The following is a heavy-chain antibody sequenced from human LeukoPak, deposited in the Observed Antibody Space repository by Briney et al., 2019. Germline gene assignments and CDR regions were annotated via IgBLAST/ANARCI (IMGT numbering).Heavy chain of an antibody. CDR3: ARDFGSGVFDP. V-gene: IGHV1-69*05. J-gene: IGHJ5*02. CDR1: GDSFGTYG. Sequence: SVKVSCKASGDSFGTYGITWVRQALGQGLEWMGGFNPIFGSAQNAQKFQGRVTITMDVSARTVYMELSSLRSEDTTIYYCARDFGSGVFDPWGQGTLVTVSS. CDR2: FNPIFGSA. D-gene: IGHD3-10*01.